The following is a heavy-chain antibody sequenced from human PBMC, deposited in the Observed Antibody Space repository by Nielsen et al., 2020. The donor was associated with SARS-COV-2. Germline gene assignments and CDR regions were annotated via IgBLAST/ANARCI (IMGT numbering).Heavy chain of an antibody. J-gene: IGHJ4*02. Sequence: GESLKISCAASGFTFSSYWMSWVRQAPGKGLEWVANIKQDGSEKYYVDSVKGRFTISRDNAKNSLYLQMNSLRAEDTAVYYCARDRAGAFSSSSGGGYWGQGTLVTVSS. V-gene: IGHV3-7*01. CDR2: IKQDGSEK. CDR1: GFTFSSYW. D-gene: IGHD6-6*01. CDR3: ARDRAGAFSSSSGGGY.